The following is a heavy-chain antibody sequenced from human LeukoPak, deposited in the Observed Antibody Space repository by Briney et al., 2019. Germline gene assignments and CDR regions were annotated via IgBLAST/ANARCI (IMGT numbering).Heavy chain of an antibody. CDR3: ARRSAGWELLDNWFDP. J-gene: IGHJ5*02. CDR2: INHSGST. D-gene: IGHD1-26*01. V-gene: IGHV4-34*01. Sequence: SETLSLTCAVYGGSFSGYYWSWIRQPPGKGLEWIGEINHSGSTNYNPSLKSRVTISVDTSKNQFSLKLSSVTAADTAVYYCARRSAGWELLDNWFDPWGQGTLVTVSS. CDR1: GGSFSGYY.